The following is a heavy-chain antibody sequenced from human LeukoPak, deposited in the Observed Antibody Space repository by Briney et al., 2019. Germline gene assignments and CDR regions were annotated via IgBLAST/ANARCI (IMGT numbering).Heavy chain of an antibody. CDR1: GFTFSSYS. D-gene: IGHD3-10*01. J-gene: IGHJ4*02. Sequence: GGSLRVSCAASGFTFSSYSMNWVRQAPGKGLEWVSYMSSGSSITFYADSVEGRFTISRDNSKNTVFLQMNSLRAGDTVAYYCAKWASSYSTYDFDFWGQGTLVTVSS. CDR2: MSSGSSIT. V-gene: IGHV3-48*01. CDR3: AKWASSYSTYDFDF.